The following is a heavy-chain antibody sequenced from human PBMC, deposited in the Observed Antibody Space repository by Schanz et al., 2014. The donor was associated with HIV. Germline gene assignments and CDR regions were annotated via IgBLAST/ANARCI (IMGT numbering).Heavy chain of an antibody. CDR1: NGSFGAYH. CDR3: ASALIRATGELFES. CDR2: ISTTGTT. D-gene: IGHD4-17*01. V-gene: IGHV4-34*01. Sequence: QVQLQQWGTGLLKPSETLSLICAVYNGSFGAYHWSWIRQPPGKGLEWIGDISTTGTTNYNPSLRSRVTIPIHASKNQFSLKLNSVTAADTALYYCASALIRATGELFESWGQGTLVTVSS. J-gene: IGHJ4*02.